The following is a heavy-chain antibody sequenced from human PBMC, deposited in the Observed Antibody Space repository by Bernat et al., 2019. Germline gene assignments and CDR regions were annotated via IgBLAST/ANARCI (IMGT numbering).Heavy chain of an antibody. D-gene: IGHD3-16*01. J-gene: IGHJ4*02. CDR2: IWYDGSNK. V-gene: IGHV3-33*01. Sequence: QVQLVESGGGVVQPGRSLRLSCAASGFTFSSYGMHWVRQAPGKGLEWVAVIWYDGSNKYYADSVKGRFTISRDNSKNTLYLQMNSLRAEDTAVYYCARPADHGAFGYWGQGTLVTVSS. CDR3: ARPADHGAFGY. CDR1: GFTFSSYG.